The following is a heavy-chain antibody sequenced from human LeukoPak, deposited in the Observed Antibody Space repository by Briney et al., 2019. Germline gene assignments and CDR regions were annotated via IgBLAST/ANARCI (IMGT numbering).Heavy chain of an antibody. CDR1: GFTFSSYS. J-gene: IGHJ5*02. D-gene: IGHD6-19*01. CDR3: ANLGGEQWLRWFDP. V-gene: IGHV3-21*05. Sequence: GGSLRLSCAASGFTFSSYSMNWVRHAPGRGLEWVSYISSSSSHIHYADSVKGRLTISRNNAKNSLYLQMNSLRAEDTAVSYCANLGGEQWLRWFDPWGQGTLVTVSS. CDR2: ISSSSSHI.